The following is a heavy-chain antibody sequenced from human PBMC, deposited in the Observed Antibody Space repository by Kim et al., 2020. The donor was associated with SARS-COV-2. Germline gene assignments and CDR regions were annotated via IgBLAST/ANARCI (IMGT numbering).Heavy chain of an antibody. D-gene: IGHD2-8*01. CDR3: AKDQMGMQAFDI. V-gene: IGHV3-23*01. Sequence: YTATSGKGRFTISRDNSKNTLYLQMNSLRAEDTAVYYCAKDQMGMQAFDIWGQGTMVTVSS. J-gene: IGHJ3*02.